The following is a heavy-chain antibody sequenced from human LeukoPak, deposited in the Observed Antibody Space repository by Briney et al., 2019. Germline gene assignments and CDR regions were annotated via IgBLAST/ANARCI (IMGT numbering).Heavy chain of an antibody. J-gene: IGHJ5*02. CDR1: GFTFSSYA. CDR2: ISYDGSNK. V-gene: IGHV3-30*14. D-gene: IGHD2-2*01. Sequence: PGGSLRLSCAASGFTFSSYAMHWVRQAPGKGLEWVAVISYDGSNKYYADSVKGRFTISRDHSKNTLYLQMNSLRAEDTAVYYCARGGLRPIVVVPVPMPLGWFDPWGQGALVTVSS. CDR3: ARGGLRPIVVVPVPMPLGWFDP.